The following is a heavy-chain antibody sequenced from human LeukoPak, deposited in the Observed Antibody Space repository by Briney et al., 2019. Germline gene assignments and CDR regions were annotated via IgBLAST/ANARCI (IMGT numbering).Heavy chain of an antibody. Sequence: GGSLRLSCAASGFTFSSYAMHWVRQAPGKGLEWVAVISYDGSNKYYADSVKGRFTISRDNAKNSVFLQMNSLRAEDTALYYCARDRYSYGYDWGQGTLVTVSS. CDR1: GFTFSSYA. CDR2: ISYDGSNK. CDR3: ARDRYSYGYD. D-gene: IGHD5-18*01. J-gene: IGHJ4*02. V-gene: IGHV3-30-3*01.